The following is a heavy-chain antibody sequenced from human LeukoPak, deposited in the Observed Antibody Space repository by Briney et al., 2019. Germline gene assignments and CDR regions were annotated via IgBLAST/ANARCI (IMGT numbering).Heavy chain of an antibody. CDR3: ARDRSVPFDY. V-gene: IGHV3-21*01. J-gene: IGHJ4*02. Sequence: GGSLRLSCAASGFTFSSYSMNWVRQAPGKGPEWVSSISSSSSYIYYADSVKGRFTISRDNAKNSLYLQMNSLRDEDTAVYYCARDRSVPFDYWGQGTLVTVSS. CDR1: GFTFSSYS. D-gene: IGHD3-10*01. CDR2: ISSSSSYI.